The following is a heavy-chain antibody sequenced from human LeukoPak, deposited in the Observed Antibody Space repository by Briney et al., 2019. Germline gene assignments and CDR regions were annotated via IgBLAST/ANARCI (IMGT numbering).Heavy chain of an antibody. CDR1: GFTLSSYE. CDR3: ARDVGPHYVDY. CDR2: ISIRGTTR. Sequence: PGGSLRLSCAASGFTLSSYEVNWVRQAPGKGLEWVAYISIRGTTRYYADSVKGRFAISRDSAKNSLFLQMNSLRADDTAVYYCARDVGPHYVDYWGQGTLVTVPS. D-gene: IGHD3-16*01. V-gene: IGHV3-48*03. J-gene: IGHJ4*02.